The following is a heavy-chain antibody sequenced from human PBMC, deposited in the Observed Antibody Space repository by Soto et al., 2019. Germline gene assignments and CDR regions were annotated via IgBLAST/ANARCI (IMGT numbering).Heavy chain of an antibody. CDR3: ARGPSGDKVDY. J-gene: IGHJ4*02. CDR1: GGSISSGGYF. V-gene: IGHV4-30-4*01. CDR2: IYHGGTI. D-gene: IGHD7-27*01. Sequence: QVQLQESGPGLVKPSQTLSLTCTVSGGSISSGGYFWSWIRQPPDQSLEWIGHIYHGGTIHNNPSLNSRITISVDTFKAQFALKLCSVTAADTAVYYSARGPSGDKVDYWGKGILVTVSS.